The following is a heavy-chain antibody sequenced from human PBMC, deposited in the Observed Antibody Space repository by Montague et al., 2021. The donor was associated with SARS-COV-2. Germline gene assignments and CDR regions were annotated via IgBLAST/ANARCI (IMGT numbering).Heavy chain of an antibody. D-gene: IGHD3-9*01. V-gene: IGHV2-5*02. J-gene: IGHJ2*01. CDR2: IYWDDDK. Sequence: PALVKPTQTLTLTCTFSGFSLSISGVGVGWIRQPPGKALEWLALIYWDDDKRYSPSLKSRLTITKDTSKNQVVLTMTNMDPVDTATYYCAHKTGLRYFDWLFQTNPTGGYFDLWGRGTLVTVSS. CDR3: AHKTGLRYFDWLFQTNPTGGYFDL. CDR1: GFSLSISGVG.